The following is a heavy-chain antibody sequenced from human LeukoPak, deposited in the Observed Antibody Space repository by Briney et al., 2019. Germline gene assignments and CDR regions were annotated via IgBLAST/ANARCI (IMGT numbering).Heavy chain of an antibody. V-gene: IGHV1-2*06. Sequence: ASVKVSCKASGYTFSGYCMHWVRQAPGQGLEWMGRINPNNGATNYAQRFQDRVTMTRDTSINTVYMELSRLRSDDTAVYYCARDFGDFWSGYYTYFDYWGQGTLVTVSS. CDR1: GYTFSGYC. CDR2: INPNNGAT. D-gene: IGHD3-3*01. J-gene: IGHJ4*02. CDR3: ARDFGDFWSGYYTYFDY.